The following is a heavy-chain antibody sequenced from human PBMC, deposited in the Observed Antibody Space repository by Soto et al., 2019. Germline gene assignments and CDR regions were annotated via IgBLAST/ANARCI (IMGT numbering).Heavy chain of an antibody. Sequence: ESGGGLVQPGRSLRLSCAASGFTFDDYAMHWVRQAPGKGLEWVSGISWNSGSIGYADSVKGRFTISRDNAKNSLYLQMNSLRAEDTALYYCAKDSGYDSWNYFDYWGQGTLVTVSS. CDR3: AKDSGYDSWNYFDY. CDR1: GFTFDDYA. V-gene: IGHV3-9*01. D-gene: IGHD5-12*01. CDR2: ISWNSGSI. J-gene: IGHJ4*02.